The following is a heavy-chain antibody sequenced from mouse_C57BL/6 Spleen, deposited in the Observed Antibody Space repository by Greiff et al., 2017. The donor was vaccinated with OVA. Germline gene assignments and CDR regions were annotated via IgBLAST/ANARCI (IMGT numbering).Heavy chain of an antibody. CDR2: INPNNGGT. CDR1: GYTFTDYY. Sequence: EVQLQQSGPELVKPGASVKISCKASGYTFTDYYMNWVKQSHGKSLEWIGDINPNNGGTSYNQKFKGKATLTVDKSSSTAYMELRSLTSEDSAVYYCARARQLRYFDYWGQGTTLTVSS. V-gene: IGHV1-26*01. D-gene: IGHD3-2*02. CDR3: ARARQLRYFDY. J-gene: IGHJ2*01.